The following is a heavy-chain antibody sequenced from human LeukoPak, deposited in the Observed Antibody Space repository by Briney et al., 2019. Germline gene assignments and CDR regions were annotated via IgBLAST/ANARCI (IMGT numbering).Heavy chain of an antibody. CDR2: IKQDGSEK. Sequence: PGGSLRLSCVASGFTFSNYWMSWVRQAPGKGLEWVANIKQDGSEKYYVDSVKGRFTISRDNAKNSLYLQMNSLRAEDTGVYYCASEDGYFDYWGQGTLVTVSS. J-gene: IGHJ4*02. CDR1: GFTFSNYW. CDR3: ASEDGYFDY. D-gene: IGHD5-24*01. V-gene: IGHV3-7*01.